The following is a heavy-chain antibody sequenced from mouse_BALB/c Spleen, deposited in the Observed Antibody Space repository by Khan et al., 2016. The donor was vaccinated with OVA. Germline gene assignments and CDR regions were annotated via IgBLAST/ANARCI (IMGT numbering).Heavy chain of an antibody. Sequence: VKLKQSGPGLVAPSQSLSITCTVSGFSLTSSGVCWVRQPPGKGLQWLGVILDDGSTNYPSTLISSLITSKDNPNSQDFLKLNILQTKNTSTYYGAKFSPDYCSMDYWGQGTSVTVSS. V-gene: IGHV2-3*01. J-gene: IGHJ4*01. CDR2: ILDDGST. CDR3: AKFSPDYCSMDY. CDR1: GFSLTSSG.